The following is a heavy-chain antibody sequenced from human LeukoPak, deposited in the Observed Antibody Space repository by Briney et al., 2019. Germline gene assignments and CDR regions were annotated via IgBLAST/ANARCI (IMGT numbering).Heavy chain of an antibody. CDR1: GFTFSSYG. D-gene: IGHD1-26*01. J-gene: IGHJ6*02. CDR3: ARRGRHDFQDYYYYGMDV. Sequence: PGRSLRLSCAASGFTFSSYGMHWVRQAPGKGLEWVAVIWYDGSNKYYADPVKGRFTISRDNSKNTLYLQMNSLRAEDTAVYYCARRGRHDFQDYYYYGMDVWGQGTTVTVSS. CDR2: IWYDGSNK. V-gene: IGHV3-33*01.